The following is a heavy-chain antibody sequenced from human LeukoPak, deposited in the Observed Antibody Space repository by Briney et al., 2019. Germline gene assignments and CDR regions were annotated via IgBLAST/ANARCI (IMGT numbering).Heavy chain of an antibody. V-gene: IGHV4-39*07. Sequence: PSETLSLTCTVSGASISSSSYFWGWIRQSPGKGLEYIGSVYYSGRTYYNPSLKSRVTISLDTSTNQFSLRLTSVTAADTAVYYCARDLESPGGFLGSATTYYGPSLDIWGQGAMVTVSS. J-gene: IGHJ3*02. CDR2: VYYSGRT. CDR1: GASISSSSYF. D-gene: IGHD3-10*01. CDR3: ARDLESPGGFLGSATTYYGPSLDI.